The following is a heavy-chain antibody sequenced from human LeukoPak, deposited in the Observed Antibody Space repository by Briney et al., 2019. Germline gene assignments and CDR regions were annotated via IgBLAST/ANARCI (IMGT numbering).Heavy chain of an antibody. D-gene: IGHD2-15*01. J-gene: IGHJ6*02. CDR1: GFTFSSYS. Sequence: GGSLRLSCAASGFTFSSYSMNWVRQAPGKGLEWVSSISSSSSYIYYADSVKGRFTISRDNAKNSLYLQMNSLRAEDTAVYYCARDACSGGSCYSDLFSSYYGMDVWGQGTTVTVSS. CDR2: ISSSSSYI. CDR3: ARDACSGGSCYSDLFSSYYGMDV. V-gene: IGHV3-21*01.